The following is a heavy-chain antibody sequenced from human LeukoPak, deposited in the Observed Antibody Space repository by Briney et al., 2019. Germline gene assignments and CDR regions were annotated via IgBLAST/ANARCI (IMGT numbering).Heavy chain of an antibody. D-gene: IGHD1-26*01. CDR2: ISNDGSNK. V-gene: IGHV3-30*18. CDR1: GFTFSSSG. J-gene: IGHJ4*02. Sequence: GGSLRLSCAASGFTFSSSGMHWVRQAPGKGLEWLAVISNDGSNKYYADSVKGRFTISRDNPKNTLYLEMNSLRTEDTAVYYCAKRGGSYFDYWGQGTLVTVSS. CDR3: AKRGGSYFDY.